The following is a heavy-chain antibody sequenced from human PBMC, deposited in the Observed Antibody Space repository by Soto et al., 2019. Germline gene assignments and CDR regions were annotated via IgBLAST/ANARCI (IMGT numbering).Heavy chain of an antibody. CDR2: ISGSGGST. Sequence: EVQLLESGGGLVQPGGSLRLSCAASGFTFSSYAMSWVRQAPGKGLEWVSAISGSGGSTYYADSVKGRFTISRDNSKNTRYLQMNSLRADDTAVYYCAKDPGVVVAATRFDYWGQGTLVTVSS. V-gene: IGHV3-23*01. CDR1: GFTFSSYA. J-gene: IGHJ4*02. CDR3: AKDPGVVVAATRFDY. D-gene: IGHD2-15*01.